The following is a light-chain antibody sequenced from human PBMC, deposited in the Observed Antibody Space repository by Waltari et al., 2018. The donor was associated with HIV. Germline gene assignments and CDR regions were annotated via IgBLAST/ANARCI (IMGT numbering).Light chain of an antibody. J-gene: IGKJ2*01. V-gene: IGKV1-5*03. Sequence: DIRMTQSPSTLSASVGDRVTATCRASQNIRNWMAWYQQRPGKAPRLLIHRASNLEYGVSSRFSASGSGTQFTLTITGLQPEDFATYYCQQYSVDFYTFGQGTRL. CDR2: RAS. CDR3: QQYSVDFYT. CDR1: QNIRNW.